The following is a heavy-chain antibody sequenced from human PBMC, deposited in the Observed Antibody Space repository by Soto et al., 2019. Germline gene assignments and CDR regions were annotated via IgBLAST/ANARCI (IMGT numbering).Heavy chain of an antibody. CDR3: ARGQLFTIIGVVKAFYYFDY. D-gene: IGHD3-3*01. Sequence: QVQLQQWGAGLLKPSETLSLTCAVYGGSFSGYYWSWIRQPPGKGLEWIGEINHSGSTNYNPSLKSRVTISVDTSKNQFSLKLSSVTAADMTVYYCARGQLFTIIGVVKAFYYFDYWGQGTLVTVSS. CDR1: GGSFSGYY. J-gene: IGHJ4*02. V-gene: IGHV4-34*01. CDR2: INHSGST.